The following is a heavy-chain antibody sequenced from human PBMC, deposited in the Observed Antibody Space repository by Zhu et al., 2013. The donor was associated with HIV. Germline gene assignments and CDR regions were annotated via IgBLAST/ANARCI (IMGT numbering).Heavy chain of an antibody. D-gene: IGHD2-15*01. V-gene: IGHV1-69*01. CDR2: IIPIFGTA. CDR1: GGTFSSYA. J-gene: IGHJ6*02. CDR3: ARAIVVVVAATEYGMDV. Sequence: QVQLVQSGAEVKKPGSSVKVSCKASGGTFSSYAISWVRQAPGQGLEWMGGIIPIFGTANYAQKFQGRVTITADESTSTAYMELSSLRSEDTAVYYCARAIVVVVAATEYGMDVWGQGTTVTVSS.